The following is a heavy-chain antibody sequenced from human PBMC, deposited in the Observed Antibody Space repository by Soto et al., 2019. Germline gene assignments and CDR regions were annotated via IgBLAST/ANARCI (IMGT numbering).Heavy chain of an antibody. J-gene: IGHJ5*02. D-gene: IGHD3-16*01. CDR2: IYWDDDK. CDR1: GFSLTTRGVG. V-gene: IGHV2-5*02. Sequence: QITLKESGPTLVKPTQTLTLTCTFSGFSLTTRGVGVGWIRQPPGKALECLALIYWDDDKRYSPSLQSRLSLTKDTSKNQVALTMTNVDPVDTATYYRAHIPDYYQYDWFDPWGQGTLVSVSS. CDR3: AHIPDYYQYDWFDP.